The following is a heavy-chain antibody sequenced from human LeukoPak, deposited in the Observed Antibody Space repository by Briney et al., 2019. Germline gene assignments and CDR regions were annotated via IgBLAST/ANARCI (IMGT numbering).Heavy chain of an antibody. D-gene: IGHD3-3*01. Sequence: GASVKVSCKASGYTFTGYYMHWVRQAPGQGLEWMGWINPNSGGTNYAQKFQGRVTMTRDTSISTAYMELSRLRSDDTAVYYCARALSGAISIFGVVIFYWGQGTLVTVSS. V-gene: IGHV1-2*02. CDR1: GYTFTGYY. CDR3: ARALSGAISIFGVVIFY. J-gene: IGHJ4*02. CDR2: INPNSGGT.